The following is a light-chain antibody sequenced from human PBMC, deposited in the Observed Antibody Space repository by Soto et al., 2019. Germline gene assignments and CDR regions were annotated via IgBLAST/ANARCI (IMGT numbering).Light chain of an antibody. V-gene: IGKV1-8*01. CDR3: QQYYSYPGT. CDR2: AAS. CDR1: QGISSY. Sequence: AIRMTQSPSSLSASTGDRVTITCRASQGISSYLAWYQQKPGKAPKLLIYAASTLQSGVPSRFSGSGSGTDFTLTIICLQSEAFATYYCQQYYSYPGTFGPGTKVDIQ. J-gene: IGKJ3*01.